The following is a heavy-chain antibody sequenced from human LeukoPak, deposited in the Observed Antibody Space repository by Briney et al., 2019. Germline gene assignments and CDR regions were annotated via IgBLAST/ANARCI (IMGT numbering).Heavy chain of an antibody. V-gene: IGHV4-59*08. CDR3: ARIPISYRHYYYYMDV. CDR1: GGSISSYY. Sequence: SETLSLTCTVSGGSISSYYWSWIRQPPGKGLEWIGYIYYSGSTNYNPSLKSRVTISVDTSKNQFSLKLSSVTAADTAVYYCARIPISYRHYYYYMDVWGKGTTVTISS. D-gene: IGHD2-2*02. CDR2: IYYSGST. J-gene: IGHJ6*03.